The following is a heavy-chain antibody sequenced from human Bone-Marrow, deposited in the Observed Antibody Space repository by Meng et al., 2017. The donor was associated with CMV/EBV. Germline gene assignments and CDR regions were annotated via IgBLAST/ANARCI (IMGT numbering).Heavy chain of an antibody. D-gene: IGHD2-2*02. CDR2: IKQDGSEK. Sequence: GESLKISCAASGFTFSSYWMSWVRQAPGKGLEWVANIKQDGSEKYYVDSVKGRFTISRDNAKNSLYLQMNSLRAEDTAVYYCAREGYCSGNTCYTRGTFEYWGQGTLVTVSS. CDR1: GFTFSSYW. J-gene: IGHJ4*02. CDR3: AREGYCSGNTCYTRGTFEY. V-gene: IGHV3-7*01.